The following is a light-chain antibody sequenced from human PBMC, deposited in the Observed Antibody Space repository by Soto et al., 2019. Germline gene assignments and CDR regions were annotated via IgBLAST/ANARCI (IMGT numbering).Light chain of an antibody. CDR1: SSNVGSNS. CDR3: AARDDSLSAYV. Sequence: QSVLTQPPSASGAPGQRVIVSCSGASSNVGSNSVNWYQHLPGSAPKLLIFSNNQRPSGVPDRLSGSKSGTSASLAIGGLQSDDEADYYCAARDDSLSAYVFGSGTKLTVL. V-gene: IGLV1-44*01. J-gene: IGLJ1*01. CDR2: SNN.